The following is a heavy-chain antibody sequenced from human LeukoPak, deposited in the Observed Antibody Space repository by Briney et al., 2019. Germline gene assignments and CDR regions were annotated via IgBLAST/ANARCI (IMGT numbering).Heavy chain of an antibody. CDR1: GFTFSSYA. D-gene: IGHD6-13*01. J-gene: IGHJ4*02. Sequence: PGGSLRLSCAASGFTFSSYAMSWVRQAPGKGLEWVSAISGSGGSTYYADSVKGRFTISRDNSKNTLYLQMNSLRAEDTAVYYCAKDLRGSSSWYYFDYWGQGTLVTVSS. V-gene: IGHV3-23*01. CDR2: ISGSGGST. CDR3: AKDLRGSSSWYYFDY.